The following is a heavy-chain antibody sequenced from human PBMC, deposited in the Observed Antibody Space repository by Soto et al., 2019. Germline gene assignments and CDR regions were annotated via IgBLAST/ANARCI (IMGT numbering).Heavy chain of an antibody. CDR2: IYYNGST. CDR1: GGSISSYY. D-gene: IGHD2-2*01. J-gene: IGHJ6*03. V-gene: IGHV4-59*13. CDR3: ARTPLFPFGAMHYNPYIDV. Sequence: SETLSLTCTVSGGSISSYYWSYVRQPPGKGLEWIGYIYYNGSTNYSPSLKRRVTISVDTSKSQFSLKLSPVTAADTAVYYCARTPLFPFGAMHYNPYIDVWGKVTKVTVSS.